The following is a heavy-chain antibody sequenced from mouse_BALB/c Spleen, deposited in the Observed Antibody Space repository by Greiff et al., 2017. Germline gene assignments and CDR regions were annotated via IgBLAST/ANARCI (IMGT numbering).Heavy chain of an antibody. Sequence: EVQLQESGPELVKPGASVKMSCKASGYTFTSYVMHWVKQKPGQGLEWIGYINPYNDGTKYNEKFKGKATLTSDKSSSTAYMELSSLTSEDSAVYYCAREELGGSGAFDYWGQGTTLTVSS. CDR3: AREELGGSGAFDY. D-gene: IGHD1-1*01. V-gene: IGHV1-14*01. J-gene: IGHJ2*01. CDR1: GYTFTSYV. CDR2: INPYNDGT.